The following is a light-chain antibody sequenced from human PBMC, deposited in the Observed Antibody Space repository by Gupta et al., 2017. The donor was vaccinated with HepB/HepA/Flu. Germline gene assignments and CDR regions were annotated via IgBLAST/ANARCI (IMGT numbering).Light chain of an antibody. Sequence: SALTQPASVSGSPGLSITISCTGTSSDIGYYDYVSWYQQHPGKPPKVLIYDVTKRPAGVAGRFSGSKSGKIASLTISGRKAEDEADYFGSADTNRRIRVFGGGTKVTVL. CDR3: SADTNRRIRV. CDR1: SSDIGYYDY. V-gene: IGLV2-14*03. J-gene: IGLJ2*01. CDR2: DVT.